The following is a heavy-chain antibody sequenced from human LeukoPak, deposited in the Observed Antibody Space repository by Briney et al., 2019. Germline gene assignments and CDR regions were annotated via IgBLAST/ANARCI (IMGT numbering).Heavy chain of an antibody. CDR1: GFTFSSYS. Sequence: PGGSLRLSCAASGFTFSSYSMNWVRQAPGKGLEWVANIKQDGSEKYYVDSVKGRSTISRDNAKNSMYLQMNSLRAEDTAVYYCARVLLTAAVDYWGQGTLVTVSS. CDR3: ARVLLTAAVDY. V-gene: IGHV3-7*01. D-gene: IGHD6-25*01. J-gene: IGHJ4*02. CDR2: IKQDGSEK.